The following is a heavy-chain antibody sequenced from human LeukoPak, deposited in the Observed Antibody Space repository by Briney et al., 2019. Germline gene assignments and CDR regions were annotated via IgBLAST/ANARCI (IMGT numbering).Heavy chain of an antibody. J-gene: IGHJ3*02. CDR1: GFTFSSYS. D-gene: IGHD2-15*01. CDR2: IYSGGST. V-gene: IGHV3-53*01. Sequence: GGSLRLSCAASGFTFSSYSMSWVRQAPGKGLEWVSVIYSGGSTYYADSVKGRFTISRDNSKNTLYLQMNSLRAEDTAVYYCARDGGYCSGGSCHPYDAFDIWGQGTMVTVSS. CDR3: ARDGGYCSGGSCHPYDAFDI.